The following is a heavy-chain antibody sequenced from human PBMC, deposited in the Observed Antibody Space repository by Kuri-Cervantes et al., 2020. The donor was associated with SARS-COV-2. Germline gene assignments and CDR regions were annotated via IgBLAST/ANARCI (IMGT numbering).Heavy chain of an antibody. V-gene: IGHV4-59*01. CDR1: YASRTSFY. D-gene: IGHD1-1*01. Sequence: GSLRLSCTVSYASRTSFYWSWIRQSPGRGLEWIGYIYHTGKSNYSPSLESRVSMSMAASESRFYLTLTSVTAADTAIYYCASGNDFSLDYWGQGTLVTVSS. J-gene: IGHJ4*02. CDR3: ASGNDFSLDY. CDR2: IYHTGKS.